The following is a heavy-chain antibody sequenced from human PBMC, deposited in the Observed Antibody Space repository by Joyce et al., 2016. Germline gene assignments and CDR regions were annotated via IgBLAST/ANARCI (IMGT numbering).Heavy chain of an antibody. J-gene: IGHJ4*02. CDR2: IGGGTGIM. D-gene: IGHD5-12*01. V-gene: IGHV1-3*01. Sequence: QVQLVQSGVEVKKPEASVKVSCEASGYTFTSYTMHWGRQDPGQSLEWMGGIGGGTGIMKYSQKFQGRVTITRDTAASTAYMELSSLRSEDTAVYYCARDGSPGYSAYPYYFDYWGQGTLVTVSS. CDR1: GYTFTSYT. CDR3: ARDGSPGYSAYPYYFDY.